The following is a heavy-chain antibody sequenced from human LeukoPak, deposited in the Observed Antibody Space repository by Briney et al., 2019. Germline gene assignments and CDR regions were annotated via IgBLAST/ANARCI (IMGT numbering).Heavy chain of an antibody. D-gene: IGHD6-19*01. V-gene: IGHV1-24*01. Sequence: GASVKVSCKVSGYTLTELSMHCVRQAPGKGLEWVGGFDPEDGETIYAQKFQGRVTMTEDTSTDTAYMELRSLRSEDTAVYYCATVVGEQWLVRFFDYWGQGTLVTVSS. CDR1: GYTLTELS. J-gene: IGHJ4*02. CDR3: ATVVGEQWLVRFFDY. CDR2: FDPEDGET.